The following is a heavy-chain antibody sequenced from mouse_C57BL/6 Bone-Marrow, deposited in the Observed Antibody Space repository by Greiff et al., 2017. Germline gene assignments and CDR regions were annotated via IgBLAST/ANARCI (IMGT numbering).Heavy chain of an antibody. J-gene: IGHJ1*03. CDR2: IYPRSGNT. CDR1: GYTFTSYG. V-gene: IGHV1-81*01. Sequence: QVQLQQSGAELARPGASVKLSCKASGYTFTSYGISWVKQRTGQGLEWIGEIYPRSGNTYYNAKFQGKATLTADKSSSTAYMELRSLTSEDSAVYFCARYGGQLRLRYFDVWGTGTTVTVSS. D-gene: IGHD3-2*02. CDR3: ARYGGQLRLRYFDV.